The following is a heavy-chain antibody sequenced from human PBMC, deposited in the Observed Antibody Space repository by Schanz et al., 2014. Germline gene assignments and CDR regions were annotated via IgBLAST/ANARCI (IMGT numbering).Heavy chain of an antibody. V-gene: IGHV1-69*04. J-gene: IGHJ3*02. CDR1: GGTSSSYA. Sequence: QVQLVQSGAEVKKPGSSVKVSCKASGGTSSSYAFSWVRQAPGQGLEWMGKIIPILGMENYAQKFQGRVTITADISTSTAYMDLSSLRSDDTAVYYCARDIQYHYDTSGPVGAFDIWGQGTVVTVSS. CDR2: IIPILGME. CDR3: ARDIQYHYDTSGPVGAFDI. D-gene: IGHD3-22*01.